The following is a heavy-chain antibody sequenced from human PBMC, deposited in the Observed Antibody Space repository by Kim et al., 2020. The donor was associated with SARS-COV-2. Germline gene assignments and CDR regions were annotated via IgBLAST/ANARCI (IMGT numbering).Heavy chain of an antibody. CDR1: GFTFSSYG. V-gene: IGHV3-30*18. CDR3: AKVCYSSDWYKVGSLDDYVRDV. Sequence: GGSLRLSCAASGFTFSSYGMHWVRQAPGKGLEWVAVISYDGSNKYYADSVKDRFSISRDNSKNMLFLQMNSLKAEDTAVYYCAKVCYSSDWYKVGSLDDYVRDVWGQGTTVAVSS. CDR2: ISYDGSNK. D-gene: IGHD6-19*01. J-gene: IGHJ6*02.